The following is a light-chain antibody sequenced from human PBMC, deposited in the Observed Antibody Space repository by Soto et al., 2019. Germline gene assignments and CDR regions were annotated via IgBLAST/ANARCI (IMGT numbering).Light chain of an antibody. J-gene: IGKJ4*01. CDR2: GAS. CDR1: QSVSRN. V-gene: IGKV3-15*01. CDR3: QQYNNWPPLA. Sequence: EIVMTQSPATLSVSPGERVTLSCRASQSVSRNLAWYQQIPGQAPRLLIYGASTRAAGIPARFSGSGSGTEFTLTISLLQSEDFAVYYCQQYNNWPPLAFGGGTKVXIK.